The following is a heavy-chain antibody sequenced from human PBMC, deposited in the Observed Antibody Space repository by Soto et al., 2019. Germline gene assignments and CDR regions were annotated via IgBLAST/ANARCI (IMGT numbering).Heavy chain of an antibody. Sequence: PVGSLRLSCAASGFAFGSYWMHWVRQAPGKGLVWVSRISQDGAIATQADSVKGRFTISRDNAKNTLFLQMNSLRADDTAVYYCLRDQRHWNEFADQWGQGNLVTVS. CDR3: LRDQRHWNEFADQ. CDR1: GFAFGSYW. D-gene: IGHD1-1*01. CDR2: ISQDGAIA. J-gene: IGHJ4*02. V-gene: IGHV3-74*01.